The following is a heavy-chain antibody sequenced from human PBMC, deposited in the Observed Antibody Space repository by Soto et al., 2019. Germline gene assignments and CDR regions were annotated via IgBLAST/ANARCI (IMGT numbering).Heavy chain of an antibody. CDR1: GDSISSSKYF. V-gene: IGHV4-31*03. J-gene: IGHJ5*02. D-gene: IGHD3-9*01. CDR3: ARRDVLRYFDP. Sequence: TSETLSLTCSFSGDSISSSKYFWGWIRQPPGKGLEWIGYMSYSGSTYNNPSLKSRGTISVDTSKNQFSLKLSSVTAADTAVYYCARRDVLRYFDPWGQGTLVTVSS. CDR2: MSYSGST.